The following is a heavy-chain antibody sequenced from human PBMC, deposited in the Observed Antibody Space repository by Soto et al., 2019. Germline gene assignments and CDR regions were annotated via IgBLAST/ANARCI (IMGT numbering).Heavy chain of an antibody. J-gene: IGHJ4*02. Sequence: LSLTCTVSGGSISSGGYYWSWIRQHPGKGLEWIGYIYYSGRTYYNPSLKSRVTISVDTSKNQFSLKLSSVTAADTAVYYCEREPGAAAGTFQYYFDYWGQGTLVTVSS. V-gene: IGHV4-31*03. CDR1: GGSISSGGYY. CDR2: IYYSGRT. D-gene: IGHD6-13*01. CDR3: EREPGAAAGTFQYYFDY.